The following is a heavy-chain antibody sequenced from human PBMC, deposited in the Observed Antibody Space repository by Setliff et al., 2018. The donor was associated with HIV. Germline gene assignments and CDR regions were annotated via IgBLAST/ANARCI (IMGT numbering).Heavy chain of an antibody. CDR1: GDSINSGSYY. J-gene: IGHJ4*02. CDR2: IRTSGST. D-gene: IGHD6-19*01. Sequence: SETLSLTCTVSGDSINSGSYYWSWIRQPAGKGLEWIGRIRTSGSTNYNPSLRSRVTMSVDTSKNTLYLQMKSLKTEDTAVYYCTTEVFRQWLVGDYWGQGTLVTVSS. CDR3: TTEVFRQWLVGDY. V-gene: IGHV4-61*02.